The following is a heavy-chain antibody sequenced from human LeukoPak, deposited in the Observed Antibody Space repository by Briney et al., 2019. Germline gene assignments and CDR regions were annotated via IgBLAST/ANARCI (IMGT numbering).Heavy chain of an antibody. J-gene: IGHJ6*03. Sequence: PGGSLRLSCAASGFTFSSYWMSWVRQAPGKGLEWVANIKKDGSEKYSVDSVKGRFTISRDNAKTSLYLQMNTLRAEDTAVYYCARDPFRVNPYGWVYYYMDVWGKGTTVTVSS. CDR3: ARDPFRVNPYGWVYYYMDV. V-gene: IGHV3-7*01. CDR2: IKKDGSEK. D-gene: IGHD2-8*02. CDR1: GFTFSSYW.